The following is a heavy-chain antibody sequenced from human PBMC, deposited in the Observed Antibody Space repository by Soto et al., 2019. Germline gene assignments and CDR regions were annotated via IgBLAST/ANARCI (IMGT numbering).Heavy chain of an antibody. J-gene: IGHJ6*02. V-gene: IGHV4-59*01. CDR1: GGSISSYY. Sequence: LSLTCTVSGGSISSYYWSWIRQPPGKGLEWIGYIYYSGSTNYNPSLKSRVTISVDTSKNQFSLKLSSVTAADTAVYYCARDQGYYYYGMDVWGQGTTVTVSS. CDR3: ARDQGYYYYGMDV. CDR2: IYYSGST.